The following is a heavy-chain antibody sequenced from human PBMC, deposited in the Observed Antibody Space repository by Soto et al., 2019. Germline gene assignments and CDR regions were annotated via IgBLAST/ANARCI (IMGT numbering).Heavy chain of an antibody. Sequence: PGGSLRLSCAASGFTFSSYAMSWVRQAPGKVLESVSAISGSGGSTYYADSVKGRFTISRDNSKNTLYLQINSLRAEATAVYYCANVAAAGHFDYWGQGTLVPVSS. D-gene: IGHD6-13*01. CDR3: ANVAAAGHFDY. J-gene: IGHJ4*02. CDR2: ISGSGGST. CDR1: GFTFSSYA. V-gene: IGHV3-23*01.